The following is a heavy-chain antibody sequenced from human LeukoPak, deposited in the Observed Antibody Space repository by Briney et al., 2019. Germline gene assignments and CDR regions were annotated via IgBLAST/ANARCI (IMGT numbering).Heavy chain of an antibody. CDR2: ISAYNGNT. CDR3: ARSSSSGWGFRFDP. Sequence: GPSVKFDCKASAYTFTTYGVSWVRPAPGQGLEWIGWISAYNGNTNYAQNIQGRVTMTTDTSTSTAYMELRSLRSDGTAVYFCARSSSSGWGFRFDPWGEGTLVS. V-gene: IGHV1-18*01. J-gene: IGHJ5*02. CDR1: AYTFTTYG. D-gene: IGHD6-19*01.